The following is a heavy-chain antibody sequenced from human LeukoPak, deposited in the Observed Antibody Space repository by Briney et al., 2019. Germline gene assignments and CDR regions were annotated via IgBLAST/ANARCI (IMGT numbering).Heavy chain of an antibody. J-gene: IGHJ6*03. D-gene: IGHD5-18*01. Sequence: GGSLRLSCAASGFTFNSYSMNWVRQAPGKGLEWVSSISSSSSYIYYADSVKGRFTISRDNAKNSLYLQMNSLRAEDTAVYYCAKNPTMERIQLWLRYYYMDVWGKGTTVTVSS. V-gene: IGHV3-21*01. CDR2: ISSSSSYI. CDR1: GFTFNSYS. CDR3: AKNPTMERIQLWLRYYYMDV.